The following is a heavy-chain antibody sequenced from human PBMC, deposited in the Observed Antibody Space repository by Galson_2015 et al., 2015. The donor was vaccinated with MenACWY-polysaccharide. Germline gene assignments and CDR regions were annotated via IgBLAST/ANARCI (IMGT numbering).Heavy chain of an antibody. J-gene: IGHJ4*02. CDR2: IKQDGSGK. V-gene: IGHV3-7*01. Sequence: SLRLSCAASGFTFSNFWMSWVRQAPGKELEWVASIKQDGSGKYLVDSVKDRFTISRDNAENSLFLQMNSLRAEDTAVYYCARERWVRGVFFDQWGQGTLVTVSS. CDR1: GFTFSNFW. CDR3: ARERWVRGVFFDQ. D-gene: IGHD3-10*01.